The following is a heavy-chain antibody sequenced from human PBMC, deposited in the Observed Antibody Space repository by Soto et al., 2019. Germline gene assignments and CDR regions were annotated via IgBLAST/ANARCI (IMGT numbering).Heavy chain of an antibody. D-gene: IGHD2-21*02. CDR2: INAGNGNT. Sequence: QVQLVQSGAEEKKPGASVKVSCKASGYTFTNYAMHWVRQAPGQRLEWMGWINAGNGNTKYSQKFQGRVTITRDTSASTAYMELSSLRSEDTAVYYCAWSIVVVTALDYWGQGTLVTVSS. J-gene: IGHJ4*02. V-gene: IGHV1-3*05. CDR3: AWSIVVVTALDY. CDR1: GYTFTNYA.